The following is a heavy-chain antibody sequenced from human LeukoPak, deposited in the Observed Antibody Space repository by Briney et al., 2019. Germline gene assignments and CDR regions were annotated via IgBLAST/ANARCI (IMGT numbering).Heavy chain of an antibody. J-gene: IGHJ4*02. CDR3: STAKFDS. V-gene: IGHV3-48*01. CDR2: IGISGAI. Sequence: GESLRLACAASGFTLSGYSMNWVRQAPGKGLEWVSHIGISGAIYYGDNVKGRFTISRGNAKNSLYLQMNSLRAEDTAVYYCSTAKFDSWGQGTLVTVSS. CDR1: GFTLSGYS.